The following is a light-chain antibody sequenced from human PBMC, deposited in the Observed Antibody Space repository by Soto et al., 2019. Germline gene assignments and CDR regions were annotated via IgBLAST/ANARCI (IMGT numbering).Light chain of an antibody. V-gene: IGKV3-11*01. CDR2: DAS. CDR3: QQRSNWPLT. CDR1: QSVGSY. Sequence: EVVLTQSPATLSLSPGESATHSCRASQSVGSYLAWYRQKPGQAPRLLIYDASNRAAGIPARFSGSGSGTDFTLTISILEPEDFAVYYCQQRSNWPLTFGGGIKVDIK. J-gene: IGKJ4*01.